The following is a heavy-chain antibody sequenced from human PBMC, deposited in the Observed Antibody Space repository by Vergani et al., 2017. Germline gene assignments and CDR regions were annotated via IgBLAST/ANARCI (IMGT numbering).Heavy chain of an antibody. V-gene: IGHV3-23*01. J-gene: IGHJ4*02. Sequence: EVQLLQSEGAVVQPGGPLRLSWVPSGFTFSSQPMGWFRQGHGQGLEWVSSIKNTGNSTHYANSVKGRFTISRDNSKNTLYLQMNSLRVEDTAVYYCGRGSDNYNWGQGTLVTVSS. CDR1: GFTFSSQP. CDR2: IKNTGNST. CDR3: GRGSDNYN. D-gene: IGHD5-24*01.